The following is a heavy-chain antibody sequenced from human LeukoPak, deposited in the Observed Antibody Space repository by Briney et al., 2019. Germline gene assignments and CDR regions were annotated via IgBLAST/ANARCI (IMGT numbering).Heavy chain of an antibody. V-gene: IGHV3-30*18. CDR1: GFTFSSYG. D-gene: IGHD5-18*01. CDR2: ISYDGSNK. Sequence: GGSLRLSCAASGFTFSSYGMHWVRQAPGKGLEWVAVISYDGSNKYYADSVKGRFTISRDNSKNTLYLQMNSLRAEDTAVYYCAKGSGLRGYSYGLVGYWGQGTLVTVSS. CDR3: AKGSGLRGYSYGLVGY. J-gene: IGHJ4*02.